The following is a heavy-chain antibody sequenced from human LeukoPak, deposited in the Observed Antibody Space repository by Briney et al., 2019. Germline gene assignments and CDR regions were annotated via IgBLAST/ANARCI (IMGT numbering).Heavy chain of an antibody. CDR3: ARVGYYSSGPFSYFDY. Sequence: GRSLRLSCAASGFTFRTSAMHWVRQAPGKGLEWVAVISYDGSNEYYAESVKGRFTISRDSSENTLYLKMNSLRVEDTAVYYCARVGYYSSGPFSYFDYWGQGTLVTVSS. CDR1: GFTFRTSA. CDR2: ISYDGSNE. D-gene: IGHD3-10*01. V-gene: IGHV3-30-3*01. J-gene: IGHJ4*02.